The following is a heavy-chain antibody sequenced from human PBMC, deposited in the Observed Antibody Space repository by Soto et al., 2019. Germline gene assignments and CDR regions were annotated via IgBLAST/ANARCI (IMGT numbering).Heavy chain of an antibody. D-gene: IGHD3-16*01. CDR1: GFTFSTYG. V-gene: IGHV3-30*02. CDR3: AKDIWFGIIRLWIDAFDI. CDR2: IWSDGSNK. Sequence: PGGSLRLSCAASGFTFSTYGMHWVRQAPGKGLEWVALIWSDGSNKYYADSVKGRFTISRDNSKNTLYLQMNSLRAEDTAVYYCAKDIWFGIIRLWIDAFDIWGQGTMFTVSS. J-gene: IGHJ3*02.